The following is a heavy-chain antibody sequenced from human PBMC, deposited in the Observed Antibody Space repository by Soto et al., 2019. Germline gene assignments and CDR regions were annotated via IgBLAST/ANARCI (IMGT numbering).Heavy chain of an antibody. D-gene: IGHD3-9*01. CDR1: EFSFSSYA. V-gene: IGHV3-30-3*01. CDR3: ARTFDTITYYFDY. Sequence: VGSLRLSCAASEFSFSSYAMHWIRQAPGKGLEWVAVISFDGNIIHYADSVKGRLIISRDNSKNTLYLQMHSLSGEDTAVYYCARTFDTITYYFDYWGQGTLVTVSS. CDR2: ISFDGNII. J-gene: IGHJ4*02.